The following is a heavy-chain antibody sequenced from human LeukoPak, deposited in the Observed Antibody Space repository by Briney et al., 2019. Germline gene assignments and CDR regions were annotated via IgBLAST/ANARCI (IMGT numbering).Heavy chain of an antibody. Sequence: GGSLRLSCAASGFTFSSYAMSWVRQAPGRGLEWVSAISGSGGSTYYADSVKGRFTISRDNSKNTLYLQMNSLRAEDTAIYYCATYRQVLLPFESWGQGTLVTVSS. D-gene: IGHD2-8*02. CDR1: GFTFSSYA. V-gene: IGHV3-23*01. J-gene: IGHJ4*02. CDR2: ISGSGGST. CDR3: ATYRQVLLPFES.